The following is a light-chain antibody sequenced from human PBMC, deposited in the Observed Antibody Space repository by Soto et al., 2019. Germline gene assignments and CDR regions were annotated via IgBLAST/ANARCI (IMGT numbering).Light chain of an antibody. Sequence: QSVLTQPPSASGTPGQRVTISCSGSGSSIGTNTVNWYRQLPGTAPKLLIYGDNQRPSGVPDRFCASKSGTSASLAISGLQSEDEAEYYCAAWDGSLNNVLFGGGTKLTVL. J-gene: IGLJ2*01. CDR3: AAWDGSLNNVL. CDR1: GSSIGTNT. CDR2: GDN. V-gene: IGLV1-44*01.